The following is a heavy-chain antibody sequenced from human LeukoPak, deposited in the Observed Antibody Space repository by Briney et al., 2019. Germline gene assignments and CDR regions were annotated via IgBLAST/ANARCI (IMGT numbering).Heavy chain of an antibody. V-gene: IGHV4-34*01. CDR2: INHSGST. CDR1: GGSFSGYY. J-gene: IGHJ4*02. CDR3: ARGRGI. Sequence: SETLSLTCAVYGGSFSGYYWSWIRQPPGKGLEWIGEINHSGSTNYNPPLKSRVTISVDTSKNQFSLKLSSVTAADTAVYYCARGRGIWGQGTLVTVSS.